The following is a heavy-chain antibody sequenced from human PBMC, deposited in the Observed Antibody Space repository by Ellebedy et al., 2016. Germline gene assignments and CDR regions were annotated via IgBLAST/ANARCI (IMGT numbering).Heavy chain of an antibody. D-gene: IGHD5-12*01. CDR2: ISSSSTI. CDR3: ASGGGYDYYPLDY. J-gene: IGHJ4*02. V-gene: IGHV3-48*02. CDR1: GFTFSSYS. Sequence: GGSLRLSCAASGFTFSSYSMNWVRQAPGKGLDWVSYISSSSTIYYADSVKGRFTISRDNARNSLYLQMNSLRDEDTAVYYCASGGGYDYYPLDYWGLGTLVTVSS.